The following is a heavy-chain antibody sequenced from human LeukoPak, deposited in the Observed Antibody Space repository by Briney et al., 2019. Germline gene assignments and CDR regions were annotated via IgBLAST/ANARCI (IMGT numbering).Heavy chain of an antibody. CDR2: FSYNGIET. CDR1: GFSFSSCG. J-gene: IGHJ4*02. CDR3: VKEQSYGYYRVADY. V-gene: IGHV3-30*18. Sequence: GGSLRLSCAAFGFSFSSCGMHWVRQAPGKGLEWLAVFSYNGIETHYADSVRGRFTISRDNRKNTLHLQMDSLRAEDTAVYYCVKEQSYGYYRVADYWGQGTLVTVSS. D-gene: IGHD1-26*01.